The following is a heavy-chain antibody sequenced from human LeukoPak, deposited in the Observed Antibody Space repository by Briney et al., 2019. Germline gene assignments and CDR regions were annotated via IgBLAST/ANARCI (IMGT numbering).Heavy chain of an antibody. CDR3: ARVMFPEYDFWSGYLVDY. J-gene: IGHJ4*02. V-gene: IGHV3-48*03. CDR2: ISSSGSTI. Sequence: GGSLRLSCAASGFTFSSYEMNWVRQAPGKGLEWVPYISSSGSTIYYADSVKGRFTISRDNAKNSLYLQMNSLRAEDTAVYYCARVMFPEYDFWSGYLVDYWGQGTLVTVSS. CDR1: GFTFSSYE. D-gene: IGHD3-3*01.